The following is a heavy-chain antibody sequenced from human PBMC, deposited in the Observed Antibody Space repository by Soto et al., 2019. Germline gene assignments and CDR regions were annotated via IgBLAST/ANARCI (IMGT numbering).Heavy chain of an antibody. CDR1: GYTFTSYY. CDR3: ARGALRFLEWLSFMDV. Sequence: GASVKVSCKASGYTFTSYYMHWVRQAPGQGLEWMGIINPSGGSTSYAQKFQGRVTMTRDTSTSTVYMELSSLRSEDTAVYFCARGALRFLEWLSFMDVWGKGTTVTVSS. V-gene: IGHV1-46*03. CDR2: INPSGGST. J-gene: IGHJ6*03. D-gene: IGHD3-3*01.